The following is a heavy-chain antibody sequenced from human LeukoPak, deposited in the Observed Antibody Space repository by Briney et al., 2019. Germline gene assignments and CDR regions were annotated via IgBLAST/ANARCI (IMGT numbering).Heavy chain of an antibody. V-gene: IGHV4-4*07. J-gene: IGHJ4*02. CDR3: ASTGANLGYCSGGSCYSNDY. Sequence: SETLSLTCTVSGGSISSYYWSWIRQPAGKGLEWIGRIYTSGSTNYNPSLKSRVTMSVDTSKNQLSLKLSSVTAADTAVYYCASTGANLGYCSGGSCYSNDYWGQGTLVTVSS. D-gene: IGHD2-15*01. CDR2: IYTSGST. CDR1: GGSISSYY.